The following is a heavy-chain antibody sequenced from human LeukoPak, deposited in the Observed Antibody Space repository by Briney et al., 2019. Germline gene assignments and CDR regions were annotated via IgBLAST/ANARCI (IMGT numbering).Heavy chain of an antibody. D-gene: IGHD1-7*01. Sequence: GGSLRLSCAASGFTFSSYAMSWVRQAPGKGLEWVSGISGSGGSTYYADSVKGRFTISRDISKNTLYLQMNSLRVEDTAVYYCAKLFPYNWNYDPHWYFDLWGRGTLVTVSS. CDR3: AKLFPYNWNYDPHWYFDL. CDR2: ISGSGGST. J-gene: IGHJ2*01. V-gene: IGHV3-23*01. CDR1: GFTFSSYA.